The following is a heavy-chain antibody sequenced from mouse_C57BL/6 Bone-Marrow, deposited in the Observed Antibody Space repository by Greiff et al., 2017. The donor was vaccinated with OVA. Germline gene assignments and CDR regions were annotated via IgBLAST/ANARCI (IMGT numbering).Heavy chain of an antibody. J-gene: IGHJ3*01. V-gene: IGHV1-59*01. CDR2: IDPSDSYT. D-gene: IGHD4-1*02. Sequence: VQLQQPGAELVRPGTSVKLSCKASGYTFTSYWMHWVKQRPGQGLEWIGVIDPSDSYTNYTQKFKGKATLTVDTSSSTAYMQLSSLTSEDSAVYYCASTGPWFAYWGQGTLVTVSA. CDR1: GYTFTSYW. CDR3: ASTGPWFAY.